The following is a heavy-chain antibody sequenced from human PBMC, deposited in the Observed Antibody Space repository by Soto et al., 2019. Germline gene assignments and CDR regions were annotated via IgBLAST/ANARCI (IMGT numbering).Heavy chain of an antibody. CDR3: AREQWLGVDY. CDR1: GYTFTKYA. D-gene: IGHD6-19*01. Sequence: QVQLVQSGAEEKKPGASVKVSCKASGYTFTKYAMHWVRQAPGQSLEWMGWINAGNGNTKYSQKFQGRVTITRGTAASTAYMELSSLRSEDTAVYYCAREQWLGVDYWGQGTLVTVSS. J-gene: IGHJ4*02. CDR2: INAGNGNT. V-gene: IGHV1-3*05.